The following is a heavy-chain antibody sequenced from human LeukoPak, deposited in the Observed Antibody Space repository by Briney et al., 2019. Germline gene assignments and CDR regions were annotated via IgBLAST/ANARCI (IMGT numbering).Heavy chain of an antibody. D-gene: IGHD2-15*01. V-gene: IGHV3-23*01. J-gene: IGHJ6*03. CDR1: GFTFSNYA. CDR2: ISGSGGST. Sequence: GGSLRLSCAASGFTFSNYAMTWVRQAPGKGLEWVSSISGSGGSTFYADSVKGRFTISRDNSKNTLYLQMNSLKTEDTAVYYCTTDGDCSGGSCYSYYYYYMDVWGKGTTVTVSS. CDR3: TTDGDCSGGSCYSYYYYYMDV.